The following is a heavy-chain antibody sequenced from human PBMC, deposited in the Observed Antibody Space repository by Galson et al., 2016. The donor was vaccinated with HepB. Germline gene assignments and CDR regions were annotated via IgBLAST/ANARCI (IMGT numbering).Heavy chain of an antibody. Sequence: SLRLSCAASAFTFSAYPMHWVRQAPGKGLVWISRIFTDGSGTLYADSEKGRFTISRDNAKNTLFLQMNSLRADDTAVYYCGRGSKYGFDMWGQGTMVTVSS. J-gene: IGHJ3*02. CDR3: GRGSKYGFDM. CDR2: IFTDGSGT. V-gene: IGHV3-74*01. CDR1: AFTFSAYP.